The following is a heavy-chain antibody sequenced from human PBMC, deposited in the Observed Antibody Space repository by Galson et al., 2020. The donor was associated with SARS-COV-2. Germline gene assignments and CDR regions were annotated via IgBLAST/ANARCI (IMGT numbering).Heavy chain of an antibody. Sequence: NSSETLYLTCAVYGGSFSGYSWTWIRQPPGKGLEWIGEINIGGNTNYSPSLRSRVTLSVDTSKNQFSLNLRSVTAADTALYFCARGHRGVVPSPVLGLAPFYSYYYMDVWAKGTAVTVSS. CDR1: GGSFSGYS. D-gene: IGHD3-10*01. CDR3: ARGHRGVVPSPVLGLAPFYSYYYMDV. CDR2: INIGGNT. V-gene: IGHV4-34*01. J-gene: IGHJ6*03.